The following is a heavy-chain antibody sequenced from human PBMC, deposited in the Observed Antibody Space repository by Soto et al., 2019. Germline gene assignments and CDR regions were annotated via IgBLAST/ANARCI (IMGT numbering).Heavy chain of an antibody. CDR2: IYYSGST. CDR3: ARDITDGSGGFDY. V-gene: IGHV4-31*03. J-gene: IGHJ4*02. CDR1: GGSIRSGGYY. D-gene: IGHD3-10*01. Sequence: SETLSLTCTVSGGSIRSGGYYWSWIRQHPGKGLEWIGYIYYSGSTYYNPSLKSRVTISVDTSKKQFSLKLSSVTAADTAVYYCARDITDGSGGFDYWGQGTLVTVSP.